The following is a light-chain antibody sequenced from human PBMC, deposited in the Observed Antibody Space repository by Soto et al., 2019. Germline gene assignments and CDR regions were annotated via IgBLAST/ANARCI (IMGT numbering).Light chain of an antibody. CDR1: QTVGRNY. J-gene: IGKJ4*01. V-gene: IGKV3-20*01. CDR3: QQYAASPLT. CDR2: HAS. Sequence: ETVLTQSPGTLSLSPGERATLSCRASQTVGRNYLAWYQQKPGQAPRLLIYHASNRATGIPDRFSGSGSGTDFSLTISRLEPEDFVMYYCQQYAASPLTFGGGAKVEI.